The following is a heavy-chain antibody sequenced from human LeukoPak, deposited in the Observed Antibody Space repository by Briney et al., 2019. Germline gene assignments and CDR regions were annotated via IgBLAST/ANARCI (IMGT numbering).Heavy chain of an antibody. D-gene: IGHD3-16*01. J-gene: IGHJ4*02. V-gene: IGHV3-23*01. Sequence: PGGSLRLSCAASGFSISSYAMSWVRQAPGKGLEWVSAISGSGGSTYYADSVKGRFTISRDNSRNTLYLQMNSLRAEDTAVYYCAKDHSLGGFDYWGQGTLVTVSS. CDR2: ISGSGGST. CDR3: AKDHSLGGFDY. CDR1: GFSISSYA.